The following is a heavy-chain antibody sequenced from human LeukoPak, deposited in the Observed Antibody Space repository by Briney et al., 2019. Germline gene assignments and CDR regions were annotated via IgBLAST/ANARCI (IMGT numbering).Heavy chain of an antibody. J-gene: IGHJ4*02. CDR1: SGSISSSSYY. D-gene: IGHD1-1*01. Sequence: PSETLSLTCTVSSGSISSSSYYWGWIRQPPGKGLEWIGSIYYSGSTYYNPSLKSRVTISVDTSKNQFSLKLSSVTAADTAVYYCARVERLVDYWGQGTLVTVSS. CDR2: IYYSGST. V-gene: IGHV4-39*07. CDR3: ARVERLVDY.